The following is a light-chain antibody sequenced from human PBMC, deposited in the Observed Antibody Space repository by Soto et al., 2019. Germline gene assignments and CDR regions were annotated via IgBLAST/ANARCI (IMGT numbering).Light chain of an antibody. CDR1: QSVSSY. V-gene: IGKV3-15*01. J-gene: IGKJ5*01. CDR2: SAS. Sequence: EIVLTQSPATLSLSPGERATPSCRASQSVSSYLAWYQQKPGQAPRLLIYSASTRATDIPARFSGSGSGTEFTLTISSLQSEDFAVYYCQQYNNWLITFGQGTRLEIK. CDR3: QQYNNWLIT.